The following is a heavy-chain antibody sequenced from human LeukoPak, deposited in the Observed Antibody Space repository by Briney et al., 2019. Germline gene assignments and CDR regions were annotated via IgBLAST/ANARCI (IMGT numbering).Heavy chain of an antibody. V-gene: IGHV4-39*07. D-gene: IGHD6-13*01. Sequence: SETLSLTCAVSGGSISSGGYSWSWIRQPPGKGLEWIGGINHSGSTNYNPSLKSRVTISVDTSKNQFSLKLSSVTAADTAVYYCASVRSWYGYWGQGTLVTVSS. CDR2: INHSGST. CDR1: GGSISSGGYS. CDR3: ASVRSWYGY. J-gene: IGHJ4*02.